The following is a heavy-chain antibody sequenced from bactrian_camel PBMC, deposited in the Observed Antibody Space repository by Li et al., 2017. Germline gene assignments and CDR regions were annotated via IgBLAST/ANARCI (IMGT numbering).Heavy chain of an antibody. D-gene: IGHD2*01. Sequence: VQLVESGGGLVQPGGSLRLSCAASGFRFSEYAMTWVRQRPGKGLEWVSAITSGSGSTYYADSVKGRFTISRDNAKNTVNLQLNSLKTDDMAMYYCVKGLPTTHWSQGTQVTVS. CDR3: VKGLPTTH. V-gene: IGHV3S40*01. CDR1: GFRFSEYA. CDR2: ITSGSGST. J-gene: IGHJ4*01.